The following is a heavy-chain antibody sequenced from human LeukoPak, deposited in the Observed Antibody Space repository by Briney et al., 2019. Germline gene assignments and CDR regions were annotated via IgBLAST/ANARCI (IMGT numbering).Heavy chain of an antibody. CDR3: ARAGHNSNSGGYDF. V-gene: IGHV1-2*02. Sequence: GASVTVSCKPSGYTFIDHYLHWVRQAPGQGLASLGWIDPDTGDTNYPQKFQGRVTMTRDTSISTAYMELNRLRSDDTAVYYCARAGHNSNSGGYDFWGLGTLVTVSS. J-gene: IGHJ4*02. D-gene: IGHD3-22*01. CDR1: GYTFIDHY. CDR2: IDPDTGDT.